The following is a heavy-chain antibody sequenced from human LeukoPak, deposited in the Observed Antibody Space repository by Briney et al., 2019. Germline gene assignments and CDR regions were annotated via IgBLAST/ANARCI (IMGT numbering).Heavy chain of an antibody. V-gene: IGHV4-34*01. CDR3: ARGVVYYDSSGFYTSRVVGY. CDR1: GGSFSGYY. CDR2: INHSGST. D-gene: IGHD3-22*01. J-gene: IGHJ4*02. Sequence: SETLSLTCAVYGGSFSGYYWSWIRQPPGKGLEWIGEINHSGSTNYNPSLKSRVTISVDTSKNQFSLKLSSVTAADTAVFYCARGVVYYDSSGFYTSRVVGYWGQGTLVTVSS.